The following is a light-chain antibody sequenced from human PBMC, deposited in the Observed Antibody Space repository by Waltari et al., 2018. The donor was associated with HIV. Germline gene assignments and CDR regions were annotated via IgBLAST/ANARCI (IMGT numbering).Light chain of an antibody. CDR2: ENN. J-gene: IGLJ3*02. CDR3: GTWDASLSAGV. Sequence: QPVLTQPPSVSAAPGQKVTIPCSGSSSNIGDNYVSWYQHLPGTAPKLLMFENNKRPSGIPDRFSASKSGASATLVITGLQTGDKAAYYCGTWDASLSAGVFGGGTKVTVL. CDR1: SSNIGDNY. V-gene: IGLV1-51*02.